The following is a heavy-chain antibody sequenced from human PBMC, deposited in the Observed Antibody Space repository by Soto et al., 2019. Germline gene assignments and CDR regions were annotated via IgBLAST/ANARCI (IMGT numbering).Heavy chain of an antibody. CDR1: SGSISSSNW. D-gene: IGHD3-10*01. J-gene: IGHJ6*03. V-gene: IGHV4-4*02. CDR2: IYHSGST. CDR3: ARATMVRGVINYYYYMDV. Sequence: QVQLQESGPGLVKPSGTLSLTCAVSSGSISSSNWWSWVRQPPGKGLEWIGEIYHSGSTNNNPSLKSRVTISVDKSKNQFSLKLSSVTAADTAVYYCARATMVRGVINYYYYMDVWGKGTTVTVSS.